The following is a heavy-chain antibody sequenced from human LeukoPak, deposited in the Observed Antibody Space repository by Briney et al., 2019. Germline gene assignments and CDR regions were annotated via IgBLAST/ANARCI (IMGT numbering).Heavy chain of an antibody. D-gene: IGHD5-18*01. CDR3: ATSGEGYSYGPHYFYY. Sequence: GGSLRLSCAAPRFTFSSYWMSWVRQTPGKGLEWVANIKQDGSEKYYVDSVKGRFTISRDNAKKSLYLQMNSLRAEDTAVYYCATSGEGYSYGPHYFYYWGEGTLFTVS. V-gene: IGHV3-7*01. CDR1: RFTFSSYW. CDR2: IKQDGSEK. J-gene: IGHJ4*02.